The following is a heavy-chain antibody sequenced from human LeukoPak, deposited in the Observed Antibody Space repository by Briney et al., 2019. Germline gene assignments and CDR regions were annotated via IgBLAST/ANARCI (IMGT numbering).Heavy chain of an antibody. CDR1: GYTFTAYY. CDR3: TRNQGIQAPNDY. D-gene: IGHD5-18*01. J-gene: IGHJ4*02. CDR2: INPNSGGT. V-gene: IGHV1-2*02. Sequence: ASVKVSCKASGYTFTAYYMHWVRQAPGQGLEWMGWINPNSGGTNYAQKFQGRVTMTRDTSISTAYMELSRLRSDDTAEYYCTRNQGIQAPNDYWGQGTLVTVSS.